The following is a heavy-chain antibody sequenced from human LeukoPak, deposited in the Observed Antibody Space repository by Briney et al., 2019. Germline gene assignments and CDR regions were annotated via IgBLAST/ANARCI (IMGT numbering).Heavy chain of an antibody. CDR2: IKSKTDGGTT. CDR1: GFTFSNAW. J-gene: IGHJ6*03. CDR3: TTGGYYLVYYYYYMDV. D-gene: IGHD3-22*01. Sequence: GGSLRLSCAASGFTFSNAWMSWVRQAPGKGLEWVGRIKSKTDGGTTGYAAPVKGRFTISRDDSKNTLYLQMNSLKTEDTAVYYCTTGGYYLVYYYYYMDVWGKGTTVTVSS. V-gene: IGHV3-15*01.